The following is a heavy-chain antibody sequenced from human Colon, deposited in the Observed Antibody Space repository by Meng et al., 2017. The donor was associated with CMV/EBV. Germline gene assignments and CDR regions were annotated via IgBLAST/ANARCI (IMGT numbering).Heavy chain of an antibody. V-gene: IGHV4-34*01. CDR1: GYY. CDR3: ARKAVGTMVRGVIKGRYSWFDP. Sequence: GYYWGWIRQPPGKGLEWIGEINHSGSTNYNPSLKSRVTISVDTSKNQFSLKLSSVTAADTAVYYCARKAVGTMVRGVIKGRYSWFDPWGQGTLVTVSS. J-gene: IGHJ5*02. D-gene: IGHD3-10*01. CDR2: INHSGST.